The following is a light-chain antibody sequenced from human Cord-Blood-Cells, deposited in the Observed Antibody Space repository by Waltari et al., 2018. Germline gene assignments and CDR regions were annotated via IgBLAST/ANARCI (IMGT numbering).Light chain of an antibody. Sequence: QSALTQPASVSGSPGQSITISCTVTSSDVGGYNYVSWYQQHPGKAPKLMIYEVSNRPSGVSNRFAGSKSGNTASRTISGLQAEDEADYYCSSYTSSSTYVFGTGTKVTVL. CDR2: EVS. CDR3: SSYTSSSTYV. J-gene: IGLJ1*01. V-gene: IGLV2-14*01. CDR1: SSDVGGYNY.